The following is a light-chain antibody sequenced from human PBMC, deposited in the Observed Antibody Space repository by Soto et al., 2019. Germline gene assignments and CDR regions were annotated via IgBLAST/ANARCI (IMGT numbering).Light chain of an antibody. CDR2: EVS. CDR1: SRDIGGYNF. CDR3: SSYTSSSIVV. Sequence: QSALTQPASVSGSPGQSITISCTGTSRDIGGYNFVSWYQQYPGKAPKLMISEVSNRPSGFSDRFSGSKSGNTASLTISGLQAEDEADYYCSSYTSSSIVVFGGGTKLTVL. V-gene: IGLV2-14*01. J-gene: IGLJ2*01.